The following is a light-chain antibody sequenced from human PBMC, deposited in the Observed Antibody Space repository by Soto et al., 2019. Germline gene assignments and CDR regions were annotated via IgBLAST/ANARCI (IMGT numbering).Light chain of an antibody. CDR3: QQRSNWLLT. J-gene: IGKJ4*01. CDR1: QSVSTY. CDR2: GAF. V-gene: IGKV3-11*01. Sequence: ESVLTQSPATLSLSPGERATLSCRASQSVSTYLAWYQQKPGQAPRLLIYGAFNRATGVPARFSGSGSGTDFTLTISSLEPEDFAVYYCQQRSNWLLTFGGGTKVDIK.